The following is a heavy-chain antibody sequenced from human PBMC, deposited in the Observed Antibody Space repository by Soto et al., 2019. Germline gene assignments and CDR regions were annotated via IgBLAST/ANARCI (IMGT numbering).Heavy chain of an antibody. J-gene: IGHJ4*02. CDR1: GFTFRDYY. CDR3: VKLITTEVAGTVEY. V-gene: IGHV3-11*01. D-gene: IGHD6-19*01. CDR2: ISSSGTGI. Sequence: GGSLRLSCAASGFTFRDYYMSWSRQAPGQRLEWVSYISSSGTGIYYAESVKGRYTVSRDNAKNPLFLQMNSLRAEDTAVYYCVKLITTEVAGTVEYWGLGTLVTVSS.